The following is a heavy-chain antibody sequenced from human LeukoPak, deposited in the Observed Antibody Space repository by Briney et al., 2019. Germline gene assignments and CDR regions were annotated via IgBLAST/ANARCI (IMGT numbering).Heavy chain of an antibody. CDR1: GYTVTSYY. D-gene: IGHD3-3*01. J-gene: IGHJ4*02. Sequence: ASVKVSCKASGYTVTSYYMHWVRQAPGQGLEWMGIINPSGGSTSYAQKFQGRVTMTRDTSTSTVYMELSSLRSEDTAVYYCARAPGKTIFGVVIRRCFDYWGQGTLVTVSS. V-gene: IGHV1-46*01. CDR2: INPSGGST. CDR3: ARAPGKTIFGVVIRRCFDY.